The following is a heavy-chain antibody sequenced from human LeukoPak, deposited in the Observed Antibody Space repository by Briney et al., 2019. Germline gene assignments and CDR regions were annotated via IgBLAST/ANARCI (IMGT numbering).Heavy chain of an antibody. D-gene: IGHD2-21*02. Sequence: SETLSLTCAVYSGSFSGYYWSWIRQPPGKGLEWIGEINHSGSTNYNPPLKSRVIISVDTSKNQFSLKLSSVTAADTAVYYCARGPVVTGTSYGDFDYWGQGTLVTVSS. J-gene: IGHJ4*02. CDR2: INHSGST. CDR1: SGSFSGYY. CDR3: ARGPVVTGTSYGDFDY. V-gene: IGHV4-34*01.